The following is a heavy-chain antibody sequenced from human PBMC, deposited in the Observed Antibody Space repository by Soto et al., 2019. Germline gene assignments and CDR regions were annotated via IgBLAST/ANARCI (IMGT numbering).Heavy chain of an antibody. CDR3: ASDGSYRSSWFGFDY. J-gene: IGHJ4*02. V-gene: IGHV3-33*01. CDR1: GFTFGSYG. Sequence: QVQLVESGGGVVQPGRSLRLSCAASGFTFGSYGMHWVRQAPGKGLEWVAVIWYDGSNKYYADSVKGRFTISRDNSKNTLYVQMNSLRAEDTAVYYCASDGSYRSSWFGFDYWGQGTLVTVSS. D-gene: IGHD6-13*01. CDR2: IWYDGSNK.